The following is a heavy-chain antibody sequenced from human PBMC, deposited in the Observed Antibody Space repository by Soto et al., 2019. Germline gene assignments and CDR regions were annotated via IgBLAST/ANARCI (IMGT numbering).Heavy chain of an antibody. Sequence: ASVKVSCKASGYTFARYGFSWVRQAPGQGLEWMGWISGDNGHTNYAQKFQDRVTMAIDTSTSTAYMELRSLRSGDTAVYYCAREALPDYEILTGYYSTFYGLDVWGQGTTVTVSS. J-gene: IGHJ6*02. CDR1: GYTFARYG. CDR2: ISGDNGHT. D-gene: IGHD3-9*01. CDR3: AREALPDYEILTGYYSTFYGLDV. V-gene: IGHV1-18*01.